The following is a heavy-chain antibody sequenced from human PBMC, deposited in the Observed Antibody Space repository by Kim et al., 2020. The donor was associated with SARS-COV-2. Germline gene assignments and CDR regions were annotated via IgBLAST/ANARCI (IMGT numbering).Heavy chain of an antibody. CDR3: ARVDFTPRDYYYYGMDV. J-gene: IGHJ6*02. Sequence: ASVKVSCKASGYTFTSYGISWVRQAPGQGLEWMGWISAYNGNTNYAQKLQGRVTMTTDTSTSTAYMELRSLRSDDTAVYYCARVDFTPRDYYYYGMDVWGQGTTVTVS. V-gene: IGHV1-18*01. D-gene: IGHD2-21*01. CDR1: GYTFTSYG. CDR2: ISAYNGNT.